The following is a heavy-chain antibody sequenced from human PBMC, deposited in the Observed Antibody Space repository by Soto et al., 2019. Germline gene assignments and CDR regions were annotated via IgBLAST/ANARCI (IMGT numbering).Heavy chain of an antibody. D-gene: IGHD6-13*01. Sequence: SGPTLVNPTQTLTLTCTFSGFSLSTSGMCVSWIRQPPGKALEWLARIDWDDDKYYSTSLKTRLTISKDTSKNQVVLTMTNMDPVVTVTYYCARILLAAAGTGMDVWGQGTTVTVS. V-gene: IGHV2-70*11. CDR1: GFSLSTSGMC. CDR3: ARILLAAAGTGMDV. CDR2: IDWDDDK. J-gene: IGHJ6*02.